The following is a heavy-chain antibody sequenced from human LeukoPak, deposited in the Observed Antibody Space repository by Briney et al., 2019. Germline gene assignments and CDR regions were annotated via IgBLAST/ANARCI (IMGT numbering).Heavy chain of an antibody. J-gene: IGHJ4*02. CDR3: ARGLQWLVGLASDY. CDR1: GYSLTTYY. V-gene: IGHV1-46*01. D-gene: IGHD6-19*01. CDR2: INPSGGST. Sequence: ASVKVSCKASGYSLTTYYMHWVRQAPEQGLEWMGIINPSGGSTIYAQKFQGRVTMTRDTSTSTVYMELSSLRSEDTAVYYCARGLQWLVGLASDYWGQGALVTVSS.